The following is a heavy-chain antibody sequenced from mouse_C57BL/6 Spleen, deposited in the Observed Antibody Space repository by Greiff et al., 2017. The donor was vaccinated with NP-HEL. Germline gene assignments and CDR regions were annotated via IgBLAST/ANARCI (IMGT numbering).Heavy chain of an antibody. Sequence: VQLQQSGAELVRPGTSVKVSCKASGYAFTNYLIEWVKQRPGQGLEWIGVINPGSGGTNYNEKFKGKATLTADKSSSTAYMQLSSLTSEDSAVYFCARGGTGTDYFDYWGQGTTLTVSS. J-gene: IGHJ2*01. D-gene: IGHD4-1*01. CDR3: ARGGTGTDYFDY. V-gene: IGHV1-54*01. CDR1: GYAFTNYL. CDR2: INPGSGGT.